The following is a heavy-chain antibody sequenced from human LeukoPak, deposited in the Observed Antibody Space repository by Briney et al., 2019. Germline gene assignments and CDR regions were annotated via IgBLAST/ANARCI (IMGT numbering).Heavy chain of an antibody. CDR2: IKQDGSEK. V-gene: IGHV3-7*01. J-gene: IGHJ6*02. Sequence: GGSLRLSCAASGFTFSSYWMSWVRQAPGKGLEWVANIKQDGSEKYYVDSAKGRFTISRDNAKNSLYLQMNSLRAEDTAVYYCARDYRTSIPGVGVWGQGTTVTVSS. CDR3: ARDYRTSIPGVGV. CDR1: GFTFSSYW. D-gene: IGHD2-2*01.